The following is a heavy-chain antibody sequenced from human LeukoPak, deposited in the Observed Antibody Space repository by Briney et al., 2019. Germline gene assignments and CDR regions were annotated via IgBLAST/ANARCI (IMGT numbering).Heavy chain of an antibody. V-gene: IGHV4-31*03. CDR3: ARDRQNWFDP. CDR2: IYYSGST. J-gene: IGHJ5*02. CDR1: GGSISSGGYY. Sequence: SETPSLTCTVSGGSISSGGYYWSWIRQHPGKGLEWIGYIYYSGSTYYNPSLKSRVTISVDTSKNQFSLKLSSVTAADTAVYYCARDRQNWFDPWGQGTLVTVSS.